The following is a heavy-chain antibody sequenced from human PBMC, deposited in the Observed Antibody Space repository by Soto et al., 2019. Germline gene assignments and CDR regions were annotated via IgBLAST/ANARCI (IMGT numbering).Heavy chain of an antibody. J-gene: IGHJ6*02. CDR1: GYTFTSYA. D-gene: IGHD2-15*01. CDR2: INAGNGNT. V-gene: IGHV1-3*01. CDR3: ARADLKPCSGDSCYSRNAMDV. Sequence: QVQLVQSGAEVKKPGASVKVSCKASGYTFTSYAIHWVRQAPGQRLEWMGWINAGNGNTKYSQKFQGRVTITRDTSASTAYMELSSLSSEDTAVYYCARADLKPCSGDSCYSRNAMDVWGQGTTVTVSS.